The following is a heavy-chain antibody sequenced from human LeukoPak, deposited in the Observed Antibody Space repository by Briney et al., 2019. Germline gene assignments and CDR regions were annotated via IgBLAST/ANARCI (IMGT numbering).Heavy chain of an antibody. CDR3: ARSYYDLLTGYFEGNAFDI. V-gene: IGHV1-3*01. D-gene: IGHD3-9*01. CDR1: GYIFISYA. CDR2: TNAGNGKT. Sequence: ASVKVSCKASGYIFISYAMHWVRQAPGHRLEWMGWTNAGNGKTKYSQKFQGRVTITRDTSASTAYMELSSLRSEDTAVYYCARSYYDLLTGYFEGNAFDIWGQGTMVTVSS. J-gene: IGHJ3*02.